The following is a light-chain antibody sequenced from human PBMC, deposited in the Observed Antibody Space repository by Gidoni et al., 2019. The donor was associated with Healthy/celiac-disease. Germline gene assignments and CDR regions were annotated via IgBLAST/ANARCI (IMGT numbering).Light chain of an antibody. CDR2: KAS. V-gene: IGKV1-5*03. J-gene: IGKJ1*01. CDR3: QQYNSYSRT. CDR1: QIISSW. Sequence: DIQMTQSPSTLYASVGDRVNITCRASQIISSWLAWYQQKPGKAPKLLIYKASSLESGVPSRFSGSGSGTEFTLTISSLQPDDFATYYCQQYNSYSRTFGQGTKVEIK.